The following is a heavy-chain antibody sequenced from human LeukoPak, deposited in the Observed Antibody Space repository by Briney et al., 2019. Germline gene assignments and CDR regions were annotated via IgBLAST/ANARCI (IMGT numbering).Heavy chain of an antibody. CDR2: ISSSSSYI. CDR3: ARDSYSSSSFELNPNDY. J-gene: IGHJ4*02. CDR1: GITFSTYS. D-gene: IGHD6-6*01. Sequence: KPGGSLRISCAASGITFSTYSMNWVRQAPGKGLEWVSSISSSSSYIYYADSVKGRFTTSRDNAKNSLYLQMNSLRAEDTAVYYCARDSYSSSSFELNPNDYWGQGTLVTVSS. V-gene: IGHV3-21*01.